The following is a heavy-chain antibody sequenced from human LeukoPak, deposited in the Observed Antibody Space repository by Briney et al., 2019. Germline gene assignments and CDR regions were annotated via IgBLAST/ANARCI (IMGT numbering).Heavy chain of an antibody. CDR3: ARDHYYGSGSYYPWGY. J-gene: IGHJ4*02. CDR1: GYSFANYW. CDR2: IYPGDSDA. D-gene: IGHD3-10*01. V-gene: IGHV5-51*01. Sequence: GESLKISCQGSGYSFANYWIAWVRPMPGKGLEWMGIIYPGDSDARYSPSFQGQVTISVDKSISTAYLQWSSLKASDTAMYYCARDHYYGSGSYYPWGYWGQGTLVTVSS.